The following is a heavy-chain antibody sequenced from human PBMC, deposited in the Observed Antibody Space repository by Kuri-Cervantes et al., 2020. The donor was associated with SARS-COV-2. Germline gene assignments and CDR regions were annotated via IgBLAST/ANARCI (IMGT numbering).Heavy chain of an antibody. Sequence: GESLKISCAASGFTFSSYAMSWVRQAPGKGLEWVSAISGSGGSTYYADSVKGRFTISRDNSKNTLYLQMNSLRAEDTAVYYCAKIFHYYSGYEGNYFDYWGQGTLVTVSS. CDR2: ISGSGGST. CDR3: AKIFHYYSGYEGNYFDY. CDR1: GFTFSSYA. D-gene: IGHD5-12*01. J-gene: IGHJ4*02. V-gene: IGHV3-23*01.